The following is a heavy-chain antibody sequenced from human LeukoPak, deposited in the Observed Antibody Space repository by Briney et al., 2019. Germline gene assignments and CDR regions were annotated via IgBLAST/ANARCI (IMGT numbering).Heavy chain of an antibody. CDR2: ISTDGSST. CDR3: AKDRGSSWRYDAFDI. CDR1: GFTFSSYS. V-gene: IGHV3-74*03. J-gene: IGHJ3*02. Sequence: GGSLRPSCAASGFTFSSYSMHWVRQAPGKGLVWVSRISTDGSSTTYADSVKGRFTISRDNSKNTLYLQMNSLRAEDTAVYYCAKDRGSSWRYDAFDIWGQGTMVTVS. D-gene: IGHD6-13*01.